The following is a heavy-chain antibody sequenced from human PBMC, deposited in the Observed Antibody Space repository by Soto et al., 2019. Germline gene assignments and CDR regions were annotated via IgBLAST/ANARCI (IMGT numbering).Heavy chain of an antibody. D-gene: IGHD3-10*01. V-gene: IGHV1-69*06. CDR2: IIPVFGPA. CDR3: ARGPMAYNWFDP. Sequence: GASVKVSCKASGGTFSNYAISWVRQAPGQGLEWIGGIIPVFGPANYAQRFQGRVTITVDKSTSTAYMELSSLRSEDTAVFYCARGPMAYNWFDPWGQGTLVTVS. CDR1: GGTFSNYA. J-gene: IGHJ5*02.